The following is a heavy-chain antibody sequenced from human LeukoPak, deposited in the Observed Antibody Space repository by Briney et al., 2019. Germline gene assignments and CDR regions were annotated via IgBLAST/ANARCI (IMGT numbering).Heavy chain of an antibody. J-gene: IGHJ4*02. CDR1: GFTFSSYG. Sequence: GSLRLSCVASGFTFSSYGMHWVRQAPGKGLEWVALISYDGRNKYYPDSVKGRFTISRDNSKNTLYLHMNSLSAEDTAVYYCAKRGAALDYFDYWGQGTLVTVSP. CDR3: AKRGAALDYFDY. CDR2: ISYDGRNK. V-gene: IGHV3-30*18. D-gene: IGHD3-10*01.